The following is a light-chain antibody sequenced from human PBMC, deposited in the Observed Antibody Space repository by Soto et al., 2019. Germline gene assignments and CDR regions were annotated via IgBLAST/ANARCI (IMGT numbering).Light chain of an antibody. CDR2: AAS. V-gene: IGKV1-27*01. J-gene: IGKJ1*01. CDR3: QQYSVYWT. CDR1: QGISNY. Sequence: DIQMTQSPSSLSASLGDRVTITCRASQGISNYLAWYQQKPGKVPKLLIYAASTLQSGVPSRFSGSGSGTHFTLTISSLQPEDVATYYCQQYSVYWTFGQGTKVDIK.